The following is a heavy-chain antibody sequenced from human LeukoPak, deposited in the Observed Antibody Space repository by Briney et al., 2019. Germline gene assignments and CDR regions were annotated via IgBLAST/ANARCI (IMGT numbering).Heavy chain of an antibody. CDR1: GGTFSSYA. J-gene: IGHJ4*02. CDR3: ARGGGLWFGELSS. V-gene: IGHV1-69*05. Sequence: ASVKVSCKASGGTFSSYAISWVRQAPGQGLEWMGGIIPIFGTANYAQKFQGRVTITTDESTSTAYMELSSLRSEDTAVYYCARGGGLWFGELSSWGQGTLVTVSS. CDR2: IIPIFGTA. D-gene: IGHD3-10*01.